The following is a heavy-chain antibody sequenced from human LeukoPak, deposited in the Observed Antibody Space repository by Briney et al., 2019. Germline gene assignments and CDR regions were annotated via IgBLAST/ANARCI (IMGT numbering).Heavy chain of an antibody. CDR1: GFTFSSYA. V-gene: IGHV3-7*04. D-gene: IGHD1-26*01. CDR2: IKEDGSET. CDR3: ARDLHPRYYLPDY. Sequence: GGSLRLSCAASGFTFSSYAMSWVRQAPGKGLEWVASIKEDGSETYYADSVKGRFTISRDNAKNSLYLQMNSLRAEDTAVYYCARDLHPRYYLPDYWGQGTLVTVSS. J-gene: IGHJ4*02.